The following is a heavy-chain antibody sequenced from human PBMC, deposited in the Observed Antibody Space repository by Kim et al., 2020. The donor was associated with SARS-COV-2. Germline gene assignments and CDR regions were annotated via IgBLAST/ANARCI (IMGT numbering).Heavy chain of an antibody. J-gene: IGHJ4*02. CDR2: ISYTGST. V-gene: IGHV4-59*11. CDR3: ARANYSDSSGYPNPNFDY. Sequence: SETLSLTCTVSGGSISSHYWSWIRQPPGKGLEWIGYISYTGSTNYNPSLKSRVTISVDTSKNQFSLKLSSVTAADTAVYYCARANYSDSSGYPNPNFDYWGQGALVTVSS. CDR1: GGSISSHY. D-gene: IGHD3-22*01.